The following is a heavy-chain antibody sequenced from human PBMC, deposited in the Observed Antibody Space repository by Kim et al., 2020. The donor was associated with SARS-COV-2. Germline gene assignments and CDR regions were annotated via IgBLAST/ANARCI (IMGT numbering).Heavy chain of an antibody. CDR1: GYTLTELS. V-gene: IGHV1-24*01. Sequence: ASVKVSCKVSGYTLTELSMHWVRQAPGKGLEWMGGFDPEDGETIYAQKFQGRVTMTEDTSTDTAYMELSSLRSEDTAVYYCATVARYYDSSGYYSFFDYWGQGTLVTVSS. D-gene: IGHD3-22*01. CDR2: FDPEDGET. CDR3: ATVARYYDSSGYYSFFDY. J-gene: IGHJ4*02.